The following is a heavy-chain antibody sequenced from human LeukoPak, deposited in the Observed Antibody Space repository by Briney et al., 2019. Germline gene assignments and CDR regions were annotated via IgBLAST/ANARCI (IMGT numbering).Heavy chain of an antibody. CDR2: INPNHGDT. Sequence: ASVKVSCKASGYTFTGYYMHWVRQAPGQGLEWMGWINPNHGDTNYAQKFQDRVSMTRDTSISTAYMHLSRLRSADTAVYYCARSLHILTGENFDYWGQGTLLTVSS. CDR1: GYTFTGYY. D-gene: IGHD3-9*01. CDR3: ARSLHILTGENFDY. V-gene: IGHV1-2*02. J-gene: IGHJ4*02.